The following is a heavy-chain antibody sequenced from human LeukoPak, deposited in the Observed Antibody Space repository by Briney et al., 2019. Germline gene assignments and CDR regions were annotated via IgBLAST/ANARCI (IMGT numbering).Heavy chain of an antibody. CDR1: GSIFTSYW. J-gene: IGHJ1*01. Sequence: GASLQISCKGSGSIFTSYWIGWVRQLPGKGLEWMGIIYPGDSDTRYSPSFQGQVIISADKSISTAYLQWSSLEASDTAMYYCATPNYDSSGYYPEYFQHWGQGTLVTVSS. V-gene: IGHV5-51*01. CDR2: IYPGDSDT. CDR3: ATPNYDSSGYYPEYFQH. D-gene: IGHD3-22*01.